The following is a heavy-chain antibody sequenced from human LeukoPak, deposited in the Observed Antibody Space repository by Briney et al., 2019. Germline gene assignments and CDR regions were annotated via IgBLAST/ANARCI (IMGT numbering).Heavy chain of an antibody. D-gene: IGHD4-17*01. CDR2: IYYSGSP. J-gene: IGHJ4*02. CDR1: GGSISNYY. V-gene: IGHV4-59*01. Sequence: SETLSLTCTVSGGSISNYYWSWSRQPPGKRLEWIGYIYYSGSPNYSPSLKSRVTMSLDTSRNQFSLKLSSVTAADTAVYYCTRTSASTAIDYWGPGTLVTVSS. CDR3: TRTSASTAIDY.